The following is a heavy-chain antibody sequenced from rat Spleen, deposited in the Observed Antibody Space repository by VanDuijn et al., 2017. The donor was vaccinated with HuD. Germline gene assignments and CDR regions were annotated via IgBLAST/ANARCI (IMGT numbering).Heavy chain of an antibody. CDR2: ISYDGIST. J-gene: IGHJ3*01. CDR1: GFTFKNYG. Sequence: EVQLVESGGGLVQPGRSLKLSCAASGFTFKNYGMSWVRQAPTKGLEWVATISYDGISTFYRDSVRGRFTISSDDAKTTLYLQMDSLRSEDRATYYCTRHDYSGVITNWFAYWGQGTLVTVSS. D-gene: IGHD1-4*01. CDR3: TRHDYSGVITNWFAY. V-gene: IGHV5-29*01.